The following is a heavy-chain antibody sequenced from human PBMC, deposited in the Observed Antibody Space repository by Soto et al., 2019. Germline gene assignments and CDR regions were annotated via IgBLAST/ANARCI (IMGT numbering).Heavy chain of an antibody. D-gene: IGHD5-18*01. CDR1: GFTFKNYA. Sequence: PGGSLRLSCSASGFTFKNYAIHWVRQAPGKGLEYVSAINFNGSSTFYADSVKGRFSISRDNSKNTLFLQMSSLTTEDTAVYYCVRDSWIQLWSWFDYWGQGTLVTVSS. V-gene: IGHV3-64D*08. CDR2: INFNGSST. CDR3: VRDSWIQLWSWFDY. J-gene: IGHJ4*02.